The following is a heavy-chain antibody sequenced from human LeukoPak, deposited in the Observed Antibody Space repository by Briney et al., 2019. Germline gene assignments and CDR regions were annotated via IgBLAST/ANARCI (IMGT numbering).Heavy chain of an antibody. D-gene: IGHD3-10*01. J-gene: IGHJ4*02. V-gene: IGHV3-30-3*01. CDR2: ISYDGSNK. CDR3: ARVLFRGSGSHAFDY. Sequence: GGSLRLSCAASGFTLRSYAMHWVRQAPGKGLEWVAVISYDGSNKYYADSVKGRFTISRDNSKNTLYLQMNSLRAEDTAVYYCARVLFRGSGSHAFDYWGQGTLVTVSS. CDR1: GFTLRSYA.